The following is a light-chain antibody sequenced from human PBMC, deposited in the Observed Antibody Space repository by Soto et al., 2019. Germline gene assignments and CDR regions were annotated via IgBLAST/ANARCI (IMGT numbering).Light chain of an antibody. CDR1: QSVSSGY. V-gene: IGKV3D-15*01. J-gene: IGKJ5*01. CDR3: QQYNNWPRT. Sequence: EIVLTQSPGTLSLSPVERGTLSCRASQSVSSGYLAWYQQKPGQAPRLLIYDASSRATGIPARFSGSGSGTEFALTISGLQSEDFAVYYCQQYNNWPRTFGQGTRLEI. CDR2: DAS.